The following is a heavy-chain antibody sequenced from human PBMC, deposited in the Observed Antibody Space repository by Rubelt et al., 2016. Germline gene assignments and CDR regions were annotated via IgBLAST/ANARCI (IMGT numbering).Heavy chain of an antibody. CDR3: ARSFRPDKYSYDS. CDR2: INHSGTT. CDR1: GGSFSGYY. D-gene: IGHD3-16*01. Sequence: QVQLQQWGAGLLKPSETLSLTCAVFGGSFSGYYWSWIRQPPGKGLEWIGEINHSGTTNYNPSLKSRVTISVDTSKNQFSLRLSSVTAADTAVYYCARSFRPDKYSYDSWGQGTLVTVSS. V-gene: IGHV4-34*02. J-gene: IGHJ4*02.